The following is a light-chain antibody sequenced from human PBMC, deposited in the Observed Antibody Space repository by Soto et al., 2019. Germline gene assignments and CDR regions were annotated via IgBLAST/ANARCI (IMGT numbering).Light chain of an antibody. J-gene: IGKJ4*01. CDR1: QSVSAY. CDR2: DVS. V-gene: IGKV3-11*01. CDR3: LSRFDWPT. Sequence: EVVLTQSPDALSLSPGERATVSCRASQSVSAYLAWYQQRPGQAPRLLIYDVSNRAPGIPDRFSGGGSGTDFTLSISSLPPADSATYYCLSRFDWPTFGGGATLEIK.